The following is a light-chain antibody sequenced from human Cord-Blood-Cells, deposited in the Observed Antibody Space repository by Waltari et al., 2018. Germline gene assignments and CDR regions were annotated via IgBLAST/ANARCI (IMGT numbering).Light chain of an antibody. Sequence: IVLTQSRGTLSLSPGERATLTCRASQSVSSSYLSWYQQRPGQAPRLLIYGASSRATGIPDRFSGSGSGTEFTLTTSRLEPEDFAVYYCQQYGSSPFTFGPGTKVDIK. V-gene: IGKV3-20*01. CDR1: QSVSSSY. J-gene: IGKJ3*01. CDR2: GAS. CDR3: QQYGSSPFT.